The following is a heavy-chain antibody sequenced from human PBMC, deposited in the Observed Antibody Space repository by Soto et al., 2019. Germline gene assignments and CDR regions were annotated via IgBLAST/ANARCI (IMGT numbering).Heavy chain of an antibody. J-gene: IGHJ4*02. CDR2: IRDGGSNK. V-gene: IGHV3-30*18. Sequence: PGGSLRLSCAASGFTFSSYGMHLVRQAQGKGLEWVAVIRDGGSNKYYADSVKGRFTISRDNSKNTLYLQMNSLRAEDTAVYYCAKRAKLLWFGPVDYWGQGTLVTVSS. D-gene: IGHD3-10*01. CDR1: GFTFSSYG. CDR3: AKRAKLLWFGPVDY.